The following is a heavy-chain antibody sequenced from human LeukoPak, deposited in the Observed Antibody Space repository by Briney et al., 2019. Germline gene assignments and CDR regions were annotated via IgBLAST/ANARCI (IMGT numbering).Heavy chain of an antibody. CDR1: GDSVSSGY. Sequence: PSETLSLSCTVSGDSVSSGYWNWIRQSPGKGLEWIGYISDSGITDYNPSLKSRLTISVDTSNNKFSLNLHSVTAADTAVYYCAGRGHRYSRDWGQGILVTVSS. V-gene: IGHV4-4*09. J-gene: IGHJ1*01. CDR3: AGRGHRYSRD. CDR2: ISDSGIT. D-gene: IGHD2-15*01.